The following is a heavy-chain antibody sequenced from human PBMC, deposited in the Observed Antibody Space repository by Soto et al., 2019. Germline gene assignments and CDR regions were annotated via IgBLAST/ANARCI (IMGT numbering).Heavy chain of an antibody. CDR3: ARGFAIGWYTYFFDL. Sequence: QVQLQESGPGLVKPSETLSLTCTVSGASISGYHWGWIRQPPGKGLEWIGYLYYTGSTHYNPSLKSRVTMSVDTSKNHFSLKLNSVTAADTAVYYCARGFAIGWYTYFFDLWGQGPLVTVSS. CDR1: GASISGYH. D-gene: IGHD6-19*01. V-gene: IGHV4-59*08. J-gene: IGHJ4*02. CDR2: LYYTGST.